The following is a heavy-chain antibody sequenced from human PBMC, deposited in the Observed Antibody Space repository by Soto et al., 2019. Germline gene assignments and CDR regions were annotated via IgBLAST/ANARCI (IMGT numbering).Heavy chain of an antibody. CDR3: ARSIVVVTAADY. D-gene: IGHD2-21*02. V-gene: IGHV1-18*01. CDR2: ISGYNGNT. Sequence: ASVKVSCKASGYTFTNYGFSWVRQAPGQGLEWMGWISGYNGNTKYAEKFQGRVTMTTDTSTSTAHMELRSLRSEDTAVYYCARSIVVVTAADYWGQGTLVTVSS. CDR1: GYTFTNYG. J-gene: IGHJ4*02.